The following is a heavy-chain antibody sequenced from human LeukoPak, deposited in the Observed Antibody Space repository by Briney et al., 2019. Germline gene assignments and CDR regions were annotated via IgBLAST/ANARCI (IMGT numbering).Heavy chain of an antibody. CDR3: ARNPGSYNYFDY. CDR1: GFTFSSYN. CDR2: ISSSSSTI. Sequence: GGSLRLSCAASGFTFSSYNMNWVRQASGKGLEWVSYISSSSSTIYYADSVKGRFTISRDNAKNSLYLQMNSLRDEDTAVYYCARNPGSYNYFDYWGQGALVTVSS. D-gene: IGHD1-26*01. V-gene: IGHV3-48*02. J-gene: IGHJ4*02.